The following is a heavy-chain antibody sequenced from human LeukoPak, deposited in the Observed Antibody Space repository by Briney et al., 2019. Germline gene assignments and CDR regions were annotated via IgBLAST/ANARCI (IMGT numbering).Heavy chain of an antibody. CDR1: GGSISSHY. CDR2: IHYSGST. J-gene: IGHJ4*02. CDR3: ARWDGGGLMGTLDY. Sequence: SETLSLTCTVSGGSISSHYWSWIRQPPGKGLEWIGYIHYSGSTNYNPSLKSRVTISVDTSKKQFSLKLSSVTAADTAVYYCARWDGGGLMGTLDYWGQGTLVTVSS. D-gene: IGHD1-26*01. V-gene: IGHV4-59*11.